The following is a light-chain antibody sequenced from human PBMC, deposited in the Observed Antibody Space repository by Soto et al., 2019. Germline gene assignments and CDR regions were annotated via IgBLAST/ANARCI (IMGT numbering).Light chain of an antibody. Sequence: EIVMTQSPATLSVSPGESATLSCRASQSIASNLAWYQQRPGQAPRLLIYGTSTRATGIPARFSGSGSGTEFTLTINSLQSEDSAVYYCQQHNQWPITFGQGTRLEIK. J-gene: IGKJ5*01. CDR3: QQHNQWPIT. CDR1: QSIASN. CDR2: GTS. V-gene: IGKV3-15*01.